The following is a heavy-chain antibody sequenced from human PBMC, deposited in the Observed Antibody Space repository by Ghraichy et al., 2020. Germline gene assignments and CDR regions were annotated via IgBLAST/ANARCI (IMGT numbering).Heavy chain of an antibody. CDR2: IYYTGTT. CDR3: ARDRRSSDRPHDAFDI. Sequence: SETLSLTCIVSGGSISSYYWSWIRQPPGKGLEWVGYIYYTGTTYYNPSLKSRLTISVGTSKDQFSLKLTSVTPADTAVYYCARDRRSSDRPHDAFDIWGQGTMVTVSS. D-gene: IGHD6-13*01. J-gene: IGHJ3*02. V-gene: IGHV4-59*01. CDR1: GGSISSYY.